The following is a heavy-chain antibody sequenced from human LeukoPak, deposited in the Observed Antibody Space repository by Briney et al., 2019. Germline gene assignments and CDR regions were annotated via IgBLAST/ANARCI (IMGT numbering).Heavy chain of an antibody. D-gene: IGHD5-24*01. V-gene: IGHV3-7*04. CDR1: GFAFSTYW. CDR3: TRVGYIDEGIDY. Sequence: QPGGSLRLSCAASGFAFSTYWMHWVRQAPGKGLEWVANIKQDGSKKSYVDSVKGRFTISRDNAKNSLYLQMNSLRAEDTAIYYCTRVGYIDEGIDYWGQGTLVTVSS. J-gene: IGHJ4*02. CDR2: IKQDGSKK.